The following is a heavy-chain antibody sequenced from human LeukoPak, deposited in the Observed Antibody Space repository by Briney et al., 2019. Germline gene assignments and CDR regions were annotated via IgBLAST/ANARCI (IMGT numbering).Heavy chain of an antibody. CDR3: ARHYVRGVNWFDP. CDR2: LYNSGST. V-gene: IGHV4-4*07. J-gene: IGHJ5*02. Sequence: PSETLSLTCNVSGGSISDYYWSWLRRHAGEGLEWIGRLYNSGSTIYNPSLKSRVTISVDTSKNQFSLKLASVTAADTAVYYCARHYVRGVNWFDPWGQGIMVTVSS. D-gene: IGHD3-10*01. CDR1: GGSISDYY.